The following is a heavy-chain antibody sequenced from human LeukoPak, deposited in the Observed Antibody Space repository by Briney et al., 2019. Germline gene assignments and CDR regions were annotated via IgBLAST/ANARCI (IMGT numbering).Heavy chain of an antibody. D-gene: IGHD2-15*01. Sequence: SETLSLTCTVSGGSVSSGSYYWSWIRQPPGKGLEWIGYIYYSGTTNYNPSLQSRVTISVDTSKNQFSLKLSSVTAAGTAVYYCARDEGYCSGGSCYRAEFFQHWGQGTLVTVSS. CDR1: GGSVSSGSYY. CDR3: ARDEGYCSGGSCYRAEFFQH. CDR2: IYYSGTT. J-gene: IGHJ1*01. V-gene: IGHV4-61*01.